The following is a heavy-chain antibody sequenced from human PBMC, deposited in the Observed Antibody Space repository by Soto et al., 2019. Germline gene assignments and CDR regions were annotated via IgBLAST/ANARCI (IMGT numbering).Heavy chain of an antibody. D-gene: IGHD1-26*01. J-gene: IGHJ4*02. CDR1: GNTFSYRY. CDR2: IAPFSGDV. V-gene: IGHV1-45*02. Sequence: QMQLVQSGAEVTKTGSSVTVSCQALGNTFSYRYLHWVRQAPGQALEWMGWIAPFSGDVHYAQMFQERVTLTRDRSINTAYMRMSSLRSEDTAIYFCASGGAGSGPFTWELPDHWGQGTLVTVSS. CDR3: ASGGAGSGPFTWELPDH.